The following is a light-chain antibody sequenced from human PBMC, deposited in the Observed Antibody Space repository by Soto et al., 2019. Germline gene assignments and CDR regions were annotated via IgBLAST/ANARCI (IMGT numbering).Light chain of an antibody. CDR2: GAS. CDR3: QQYNNWPPIT. J-gene: IGKJ5*01. Sequence: EIVLTQSPGTLSLSPGERATLSCRARQSVSSSYLAWYQQKPGQATSLIIYGASTRANGIPARFSGSGSGTEFTLTISSLQSEDFAVYYCQQYNNWPPITFGQGTRLEIK. V-gene: IGKV3-15*01. CDR1: QSVSSSY.